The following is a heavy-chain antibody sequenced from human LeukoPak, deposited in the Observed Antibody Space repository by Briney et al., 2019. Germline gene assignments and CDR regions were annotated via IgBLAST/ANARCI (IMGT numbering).Heavy chain of an antibody. J-gene: IGHJ5*02. CDR3: SRGRGNYGRWFDP. V-gene: IGHV4-34*01. Sequence: SETLSLTCAVYGGSFSGYYWSWIRQPPGKGLEWIGEINHSGSANYNPSLKSRVTISVDTSKNQFSLKLSSVTAADTAVYYCSRGRGNYGRWFDPWGQGTLVTVSS. D-gene: IGHD4-11*01. CDR2: INHSGSA. CDR1: GGSFSGYY.